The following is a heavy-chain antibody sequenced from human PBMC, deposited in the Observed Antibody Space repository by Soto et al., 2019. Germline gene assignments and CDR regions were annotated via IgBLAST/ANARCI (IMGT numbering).Heavy chain of an antibody. D-gene: IGHD2-15*01. CDR2: ISYDGSNK. Sequence: QVQLVESGGGVVQPGRSLRLSCAASGFTFSSYGMHWVRQAQGKGLEWVAVISYDGSNKYYADSVKGRFTISRDNSKNTLYLQMNSLRAEDTAVYYCAKDGVVVVAATPFGYYGMDVWGQGTTVTVSS. J-gene: IGHJ6*02. V-gene: IGHV3-30*18. CDR3: AKDGVVVVAATPFGYYGMDV. CDR1: GFTFSSYG.